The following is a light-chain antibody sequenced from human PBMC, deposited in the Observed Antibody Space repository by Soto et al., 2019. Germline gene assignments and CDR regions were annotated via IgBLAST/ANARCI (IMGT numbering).Light chain of an antibody. V-gene: IGLV1-44*01. CDR3: AAWDARLNGVV. Sequence: QSVLTQPPSTSGTPGQRVTVSCSGSSSNIGTNTVNWYQQVPGTAPKLLIYSNDQRPSGVTDRFSGSKSGPSVSLAISGLQTEDEAYYFCAAWDARLNGVVFGGGTKLTVL. CDR2: SND. J-gene: IGLJ3*02. CDR1: SSNIGTNT.